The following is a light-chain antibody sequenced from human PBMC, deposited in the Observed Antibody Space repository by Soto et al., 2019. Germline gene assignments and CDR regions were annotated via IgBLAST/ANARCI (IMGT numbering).Light chain of an antibody. J-gene: IGKJ1*01. V-gene: IGKV3D-15*01. Sequence: VVTNSLAALSVKQGERDTRSCRASQSVSSNSAWYQQKPGQAPRLLIYGASTRATGIPARFSGSGSGTEFTLTICFLQAEDCASYYCQLYDFLPKTFCQGSMV. CDR3: QLYDFLPKT. CDR1: QSVSSN. CDR2: GAS.